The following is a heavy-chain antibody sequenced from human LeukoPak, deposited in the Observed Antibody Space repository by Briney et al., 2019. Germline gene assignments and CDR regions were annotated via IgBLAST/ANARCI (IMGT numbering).Heavy chain of an antibody. D-gene: IGHD3-10*01. Sequence: SETLSLTCTVSGGSISSDSHYWGWIRQPPGKGLEWIGSIFYSGSTYYKPSLKSRVTISVDTSKNQFSLKVYSVTAADTAVYYCARLSSVAKSWYYFDYWGQGTLVTVSS. CDR3: ARLSSVAKSWYYFDY. J-gene: IGHJ4*02. CDR1: GGSISSDSHY. V-gene: IGHV4-39*01. CDR2: IFYSGST.